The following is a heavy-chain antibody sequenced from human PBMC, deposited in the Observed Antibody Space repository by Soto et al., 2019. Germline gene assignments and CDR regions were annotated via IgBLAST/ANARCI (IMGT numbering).Heavy chain of an antibody. CDR1: GFTFSSYA. D-gene: IGHD3-9*01. CDR3: AKVKAYDILPSPPFDP. Sequence: GGSLRLSCAASGFTFSSYAMSWVRQAPGKGLEWVPAISGSGGSTYYADSVKGRFTISRDNSKNTLYLQMNSLRAEDTAVYYCAKVKAYDILPSPPFDPWGQGTLVTVSS. CDR2: ISGSGGST. V-gene: IGHV3-23*01. J-gene: IGHJ5*02.